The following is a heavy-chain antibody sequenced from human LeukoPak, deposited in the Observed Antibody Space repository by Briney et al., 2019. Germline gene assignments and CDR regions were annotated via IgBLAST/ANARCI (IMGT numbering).Heavy chain of an antibody. CDR3: AKGPHTASSYNWFDP. CDR2: ISGSGGST. D-gene: IGHD5-18*01. CDR1: GFTFSIYA. V-gene: IGHV3-23*01. J-gene: IGHJ5*02. Sequence: QPGGSLRLSCAASGFTFSIYAMSWVRQAPGKGLEWVSVISGSGGSTYYADSVEGRFTVSRDNSQNTLYLQMNSLRAEDTAVYYCAKGPHTASSYNWFDPWGRGTLVTVSS.